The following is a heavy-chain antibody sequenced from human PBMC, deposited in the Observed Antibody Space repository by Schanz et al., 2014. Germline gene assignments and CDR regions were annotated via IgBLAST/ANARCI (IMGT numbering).Heavy chain of an antibody. D-gene: IGHD1-26*01. CDR3: ARDRDQWDGNYLDY. Sequence: QVQLVQSGAEVKKPGASVKVSCKASGYTFTGYHMHWVRQAPGQGLEWMGRINPNSGAANYAQKVQGRVTLTRDTSRSTAYMELSRLTSDDTAFYYCARDRDQWDGNYLDYWGQGTLVTVSS. V-gene: IGHV1-2*06. CDR1: GYTFTGYH. CDR2: INPNSGAA. J-gene: IGHJ4*02.